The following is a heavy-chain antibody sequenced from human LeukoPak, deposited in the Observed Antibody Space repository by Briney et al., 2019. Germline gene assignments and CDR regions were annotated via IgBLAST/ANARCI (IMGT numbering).Heavy chain of an antibody. J-gene: IGHJ6*02. CDR3: ATVTTSGYYYYYGMDV. D-gene: IGHD4-17*01. V-gene: IGHV1-24*01. CDR2: FDPEDGET. Sequence: ASVTVSCTVSGYTLTELSMHWVRQAPGKGLEWMGGFDPEDGETIYAQKFQGRVTMTEDTSTDTAYMELSSLRSEDTAVYYCATVTTSGYYYYYGMDVWGQGTTVTVSS. CDR1: GYTLTELS.